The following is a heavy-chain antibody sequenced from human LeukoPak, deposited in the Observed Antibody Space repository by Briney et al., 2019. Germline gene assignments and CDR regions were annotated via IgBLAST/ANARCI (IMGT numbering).Heavy chain of an antibody. CDR2: ISSSSGYM. CDR3: VRKGCPYPFDH. CDR1: GFTFSGHG. D-gene: IGHD2-2*02. V-gene: IGHV3-21*01. J-gene: IGHJ4*02. Sequence: SGGSLRLSCAASGFTFSGHGMNWVRQAPGKGLEWVASISSSSGYMYYADSVEGRFTISRDNAKNSLYLQMNNLRDEDTAVYFCVRKGCPYPFDHWGQGTLVTVSS.